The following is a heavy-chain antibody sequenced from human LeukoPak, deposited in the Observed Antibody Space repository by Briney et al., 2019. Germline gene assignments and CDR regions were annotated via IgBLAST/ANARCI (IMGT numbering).Heavy chain of an antibody. D-gene: IGHD5-12*01. CDR1: GGSISSGGYY. J-gene: IGHJ4*02. CDR3: ARGRGYETDY. CDR2: IYYSGST. V-gene: IGHV4-31*03. Sequence: SETLSLTCTVSGGSISSGGYYWSWIRQHPGRGLEWIGYIYYSGSTYYNPSLKSRVTISVDTSKNQFSLKLSSVTAADTAVYYCARGRGYETDYWGQGTLVTVSS.